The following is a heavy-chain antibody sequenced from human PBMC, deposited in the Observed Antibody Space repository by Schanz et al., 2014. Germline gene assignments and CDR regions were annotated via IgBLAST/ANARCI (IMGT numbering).Heavy chain of an antibody. V-gene: IGHV3-23*04. CDR1: GFSVGNYA. CDR3: AKAADWPVTRFDP. Sequence: EVQLVESGGGLVQPGGSLRLSCAASGFSVGNYAMSWVRQAPGKGLEWVSALSEGGGGTHYADSVRGRFTISSDSSKNTLYLQMSSRRADDTAVYYCAKAADWPVTRFDPWGQGTLVTVSS. D-gene: IGHD3-9*01. CDR2: LSEGGGGT. J-gene: IGHJ5*02.